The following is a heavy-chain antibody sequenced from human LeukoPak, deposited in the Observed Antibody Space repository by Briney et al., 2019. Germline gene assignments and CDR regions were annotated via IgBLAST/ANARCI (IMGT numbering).Heavy chain of an antibody. Sequence: PSETLSLTCTVSGGSISSYYWSWIRQPPGKGLEWVGYIYYSGSTNYNPSLKSRVTISVDTSKNQFSLKLSSVTAADTAVYYCARGVNFEFWGQGTLVTVSS. CDR2: IYYSGST. V-gene: IGHV4-59*01. CDR3: ARGVNFEF. J-gene: IGHJ4*02. D-gene: IGHD3-10*01. CDR1: GGSISSYY.